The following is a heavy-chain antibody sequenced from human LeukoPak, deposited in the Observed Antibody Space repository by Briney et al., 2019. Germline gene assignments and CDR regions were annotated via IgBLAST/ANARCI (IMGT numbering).Heavy chain of an antibody. D-gene: IGHD3-10*01. CDR1: AGSISSSSYY. J-gene: IGHJ4*02. V-gene: IGHV4-39*07. Sequence: SETLSLTCTVSAGSISSSSYYWGWLRQPPGKGLEGIESIYYSGSTYYNPSLKSRVTISVDTSKNQLSRRLSSVTAADTAWYYCARAGERVRGVIIMGFDYWGQGTLVTVSS. CDR3: ARAGERVRGVIIMGFDY. CDR2: IYYSGST.